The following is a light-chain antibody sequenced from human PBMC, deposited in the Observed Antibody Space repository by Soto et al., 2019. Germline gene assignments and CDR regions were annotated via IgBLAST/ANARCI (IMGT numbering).Light chain of an antibody. Sequence: EIVMTQSPATLSVSPGERVTLSCRASQSISSTLAWHQQRPGQAPRLLIYGVSTRSQGIPARFSGSGSGTQFTLPISSLESEDFAVYYCQKYNDWPPSWTFGQGTKVEIK. CDR2: GVS. CDR1: QSISST. CDR3: QKYNDWPPSWT. J-gene: IGKJ1*01. V-gene: IGKV3-15*01.